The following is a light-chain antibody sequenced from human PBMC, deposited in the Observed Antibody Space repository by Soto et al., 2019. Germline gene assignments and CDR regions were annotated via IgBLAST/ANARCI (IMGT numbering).Light chain of an antibody. CDR3: HQYGVSPPIT. CDR1: QSISSSY. Sequence: EIVLAQSPRTLSLSPGERATLTCRASQSISSSYLAWYQQKPGQAPRLLIYGASSRATGIPDRFSGSGSGTDFTLTISRLEPEDFAVYYCHQYGVSPPITFGQGTRLEIK. CDR2: GAS. J-gene: IGKJ5*01. V-gene: IGKV3-20*01.